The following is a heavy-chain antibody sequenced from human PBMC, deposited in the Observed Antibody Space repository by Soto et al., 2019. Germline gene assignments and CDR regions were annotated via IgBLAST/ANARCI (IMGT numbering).Heavy chain of an antibody. J-gene: IGHJ4*02. D-gene: IGHD4-17*01. Sequence: ASVKVSCKVSGYTLTELSMHLVRQAPGKGLEXVGXXDXXDXXXXXAXXXQGRVTMTRDTSTSTVYMELSSLRSEETAVYYWARGSTVTTMYLDYWGQGALVTVSS. V-gene: IGHV1-24*01. CDR1: GYTLTELS. CDR3: ARGSTVTTMYLDY. CDR2: XDXXDXXX.